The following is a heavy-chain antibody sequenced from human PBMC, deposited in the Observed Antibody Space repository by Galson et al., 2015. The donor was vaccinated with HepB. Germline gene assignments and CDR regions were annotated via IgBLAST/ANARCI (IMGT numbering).Heavy chain of an antibody. CDR3: ARTITPAPIPLFDS. J-gene: IGHJ4*02. V-gene: IGHV3-74*01. CDR2: VKSDGETA. D-gene: IGHD3-10*01. Sequence: LRLSCATSGFTFSNYWMHWVRQPPGKGLVWVSRVKSDGETADYADSVKGRFTISRDNAKNRLFLHMDSLTVDDTAVYFCARTITPAPIPLFDSWGQGTLVTVSS. CDR1: GFTFSNYW.